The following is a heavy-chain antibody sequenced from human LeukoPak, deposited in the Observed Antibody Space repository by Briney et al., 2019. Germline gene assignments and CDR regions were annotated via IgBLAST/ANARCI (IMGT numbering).Heavy chain of an antibody. Sequence: SETLSLTCIVSGGSVSSYYWSWIRQPPGKGLEWIGYIYYSGTTNYNPSLKSRVTISVDTSKNQFSLKLSSVTAADTAVYYCARGVYIAAAQYAYWGQGTLVTVSS. D-gene: IGHD6-13*01. J-gene: IGHJ4*02. CDR1: GGSVSSYY. CDR2: IYYSGTT. V-gene: IGHV4-59*02. CDR3: ARGVYIAAAQYAY.